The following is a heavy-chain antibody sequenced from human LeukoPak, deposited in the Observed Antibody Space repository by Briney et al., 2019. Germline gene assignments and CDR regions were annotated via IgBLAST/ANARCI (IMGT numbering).Heavy chain of an antibody. J-gene: IGHJ4*02. CDR2: IRSKAYGATT. CDR1: GFTFGDYA. CDR3: TRVRLAVAGDY. Sequence: PGRAVRLSCTAFGFTFGDYAMSWVRQAPGKGLEWVGFIRSKAYGATTEYAASVKGRFTISRDDSKSIAYLQMNSLKTEDTAVYYCTRVRLAVAGDYWGQGTLVT. D-gene: IGHD6-19*01. V-gene: IGHV3-49*04.